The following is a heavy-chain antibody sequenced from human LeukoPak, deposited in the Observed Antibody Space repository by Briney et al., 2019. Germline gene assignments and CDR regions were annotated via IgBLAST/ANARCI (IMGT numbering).Heavy chain of an antibody. CDR2: INSDGSST. V-gene: IGHV3-74*01. Sequence: PGGSLRLSCAASGFTFSSYWMHWVRQAPGKGLVWVSRINSDGSSTSYADSVKGRFTISRDNAKNTLYLQMNSLRAEDTAVYYCARDRYQLLSPFYYYYMDVWGKGTTVTVPS. D-gene: IGHD2-2*01. CDR3: ARDRYQLLSPFYYYYMDV. CDR1: GFTFSSYW. J-gene: IGHJ6*03.